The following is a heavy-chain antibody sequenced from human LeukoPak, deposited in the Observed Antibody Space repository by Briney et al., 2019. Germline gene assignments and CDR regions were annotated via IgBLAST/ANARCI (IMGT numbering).Heavy chain of an antibody. Sequence: GGSLRPSCAAPGFTFRSYAMHWVPQAQGKGLGWVSVISYDGSNKYCAYSVKGRFTISRDNSNNTLYLQMNSLRAEDTAVYYCAKVLLRLGELSPFDYWGQGTLVTVSS. V-gene: IGHV3-30*18. CDR1: GFTFRSYA. CDR2: ISYDGSNK. CDR3: AKVLLRLGELSPFDY. D-gene: IGHD3-16*02. J-gene: IGHJ4*02.